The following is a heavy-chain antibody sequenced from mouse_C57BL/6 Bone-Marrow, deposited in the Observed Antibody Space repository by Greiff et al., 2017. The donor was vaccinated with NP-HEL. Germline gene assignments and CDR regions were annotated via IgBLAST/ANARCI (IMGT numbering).Heavy chain of an antibody. V-gene: IGHV5-6*02. D-gene: IGHD2-2*01. CDR2: ISSGGSYT. CDR1: GFTFSSYG. Sequence: EVMLVESGGDLVKPGGSLKLSCAASGFTFSSYGMSWVRQTPDKRLEWVATISSGGSYTYYPDSVKGRFTISRDNAKNTLYLQMSSLKSEDTAMYYCASPYVYDVAWFAYWGQGTLVTVSA. J-gene: IGHJ3*01. CDR3: ASPYVYDVAWFAY.